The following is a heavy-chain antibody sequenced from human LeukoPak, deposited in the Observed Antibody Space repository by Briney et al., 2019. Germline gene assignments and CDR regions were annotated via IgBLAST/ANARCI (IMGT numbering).Heavy chain of an antibody. CDR3: ARDVQQQLSDPTNLNAFDI. Sequence: SETLSLTCTVSGGSISSYYWSWIRQPPGKGLEWIGYIYYSGSTNYNPSLKSRVTISVDTSKNQFSLQLNSVTPEDTAVYYCARDVQQQLSDPTNLNAFDIWGQGTMVTVSS. CDR2: IYYSGST. CDR1: GGSISSYY. J-gene: IGHJ3*02. V-gene: IGHV4-59*12. D-gene: IGHD6-13*01.